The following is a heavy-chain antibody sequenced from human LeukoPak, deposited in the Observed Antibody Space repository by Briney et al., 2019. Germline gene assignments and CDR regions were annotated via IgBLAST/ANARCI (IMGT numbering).Heavy chain of an antibody. J-gene: IGHJ6*02. CDR3: ARDDPRTSTLYYYYYGMDV. CDR2: IYSSGST. Sequence: SETLSLTCTVSVGSISSCSYYWIWIRQPAGKGLEWIGRIYSSGSTNHNPSRKSPVTLSVYTSKTQYSLKLSSVTDADTAVYYCARDDPRTSTLYYYYYGMDVWGQGTTVTVSS. V-gene: IGHV4-61*02. D-gene: IGHD1-7*01. CDR1: VGSISSCSYY.